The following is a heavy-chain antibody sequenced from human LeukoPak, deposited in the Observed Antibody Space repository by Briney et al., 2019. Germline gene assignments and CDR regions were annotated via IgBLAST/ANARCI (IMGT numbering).Heavy chain of an antibody. CDR1: GFTFSNYG. Sequence: GGSLCLSCAASGFTFSNYGIHWVRQAPGKGLEWVAFIRYDGTNKYYADSVEGRFTISRDNSKNTLYLQMNSPRAEDTAVYYCVKFGASFAFDMWGQGTLVTVSS. V-gene: IGHV3-30*02. J-gene: IGHJ3*02. D-gene: IGHD3-10*01. CDR3: VKFGASFAFDM. CDR2: IRYDGTNK.